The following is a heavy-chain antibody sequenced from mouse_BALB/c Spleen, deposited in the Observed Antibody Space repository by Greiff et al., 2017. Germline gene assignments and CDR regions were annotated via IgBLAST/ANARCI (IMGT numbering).Heavy chain of an antibody. CDR1: GFTFSSYA. J-gene: IGHJ4*01. D-gene: IGHD1-1*01. Sequence: EVHLVESGGGLVKPGGSLKLSCAASGFTFSSYAMSWVRQSPEKRLEWVAEISSGGSYTYYPDTVTGRFTISRDNAKNTLYLEMSSLRSEDTAMYYFARAYGSSQYYYAMDYWGQGTSVTVSS. CDR2: ISSGGSYT. V-gene: IGHV5-9-4*01. CDR3: ARAYGSSQYYYAMDY.